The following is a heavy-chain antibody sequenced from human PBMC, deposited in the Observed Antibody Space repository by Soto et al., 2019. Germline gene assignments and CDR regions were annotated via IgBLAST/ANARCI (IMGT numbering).Heavy chain of an antibody. Sequence: QVQLQESGPGVVEPSQTLSLTCTVSGGSVNNTGYFWGWIRQPPGSGLEWIGHIYNSGSTYRNPSLKSRRTIAVDSSKNQFSLKLSSVTAADTAVYYCARGPSGDKVDYWGQGTLVTVSS. CDR2: IYNSGST. J-gene: IGHJ4*02. CDR3: ARGPSGDKVDY. CDR1: GGSVNNTGYF. D-gene: IGHD1-26*01. V-gene: IGHV4-30-4*01.